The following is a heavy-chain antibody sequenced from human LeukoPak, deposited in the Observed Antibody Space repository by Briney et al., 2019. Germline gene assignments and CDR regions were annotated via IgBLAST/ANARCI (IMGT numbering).Heavy chain of an antibody. V-gene: IGHV3-21*01. CDR2: ISSTSMYI. CDR3: ARVAAGAEAHTLHYHYMDV. J-gene: IGHJ6*03. CDR1: GFTFSIYS. D-gene: IGHD6-13*01. Sequence: GGSLRLSCAAPGFTFSIYSMTWVRQAPGKGLEWVSSISSTSMYIYYADSMRGRFTISRDNAENSLFLQIDSLGVEDTAVYSCARVAAGAEAHTLHYHYMDVWGKGTTVTVSS.